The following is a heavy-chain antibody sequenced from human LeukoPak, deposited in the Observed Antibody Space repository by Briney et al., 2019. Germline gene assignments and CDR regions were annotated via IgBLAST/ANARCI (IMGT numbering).Heavy chain of an antibody. CDR1: GLTFSSYG. CDR3: AKDHYDSSGYYYN. V-gene: IGHV3-33*06. Sequence: GGSLRLSCAASGLTFSSYGMHWVRQAPGKGLEWVAVIWYDGSNKYYADSVKGRFTISRDNSKNTLYLQMNSLRAEGTAVYYCAKDHYDSSGYYYNWGQGTLVTVSS. J-gene: IGHJ4*02. CDR2: IWYDGSNK. D-gene: IGHD3-22*01.